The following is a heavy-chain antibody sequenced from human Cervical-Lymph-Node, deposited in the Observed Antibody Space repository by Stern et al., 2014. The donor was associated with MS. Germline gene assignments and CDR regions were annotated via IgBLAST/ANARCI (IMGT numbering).Heavy chain of an antibody. J-gene: IGHJ5*02. CDR1: GYSFSDHA. CDR3: AGEDYKFTTLGP. V-gene: IGHV1-3*01. Sequence: QVQLVESGPEVKRPGAPVKVSCKPSGYSFSDHALHWVRQAPGQSLEWMGGINGGSGKTKYSQKFQGRVTLSRDMSASTVYMELTSLRSEDTATYFCAGEDYKFTTLGPWGQGTLVSVSS. D-gene: IGHD4-11*01. CDR2: INGGSGKT.